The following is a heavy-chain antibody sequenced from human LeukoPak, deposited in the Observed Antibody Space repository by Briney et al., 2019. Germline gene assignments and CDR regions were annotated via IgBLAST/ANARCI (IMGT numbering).Heavy chain of an antibody. CDR3: ASLAVAGTGY. D-gene: IGHD6-19*01. CDR1: GFTFSSYE. CDR2: ISSSGSTI. Sequence: GGSLRLSCAASGFTFSSYEMNWVRQAPGKGLEWVSYISSSGSTIYYADSVKGRFTISRDNAKNSLYLQMNSLRAEDTAVYYCASLAVAGTGYWGQGTLVTGSS. J-gene: IGHJ4*02. V-gene: IGHV3-48*03.